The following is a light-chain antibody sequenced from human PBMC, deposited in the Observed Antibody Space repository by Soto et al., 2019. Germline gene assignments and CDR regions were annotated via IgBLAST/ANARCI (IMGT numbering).Light chain of an antibody. V-gene: IGLV3-21*04. CDR3: QVWDTTSDQGV. CDR1: NIGSKR. CDR2: YDR. J-gene: IGLJ2*01. Sequence: SYELAQPPSVSVAPGKTASITCGGNNIGSKRVLWYQQKAGQAPVLLIFYDRYRPSGIPERFSGSNSGNTATLTISRVEAGDEADYYCQVWDTTSDQGVFGGGTQLTVL.